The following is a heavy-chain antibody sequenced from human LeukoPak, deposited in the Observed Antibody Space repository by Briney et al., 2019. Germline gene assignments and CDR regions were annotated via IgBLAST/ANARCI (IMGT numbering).Heavy chain of an antibody. CDR2: IKKDGSEK. D-gene: IGHD6-13*01. CDR3: ARDSAGNDY. CDR1: VFTFSTYR. V-gene: IGHV3-7*01. Sequence: GGALRLSCAASVFTFSTYRVSWVPQAPAKGLEWVAKIKKDGSEKYYVDSVKGRFTISRDNAKNSLYLQMNSLRAEDTAMYYCARDSAGNDYWGEGTLVTVSS. J-gene: IGHJ4*02.